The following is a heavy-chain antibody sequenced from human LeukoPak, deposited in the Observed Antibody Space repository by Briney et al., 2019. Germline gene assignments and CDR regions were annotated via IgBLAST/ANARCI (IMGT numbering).Heavy chain of an antibody. J-gene: IGHJ4*02. CDR2: INSDGSST. CDR1: GFTFSSYW. CDR3: ARRAGAYSHPYDY. D-gene: IGHD4/OR15-4a*01. V-gene: IGHV3-74*01. Sequence: PGGSLRLSCAASGFTFSSYWMHWVRHAPGKGLVWVSRINSDGSSTSYADSVKGRFTISRDNAKNTLYLQMNSLRAEDTAVYYCARRAGAYSHPYDYWGQGTLVTVSS.